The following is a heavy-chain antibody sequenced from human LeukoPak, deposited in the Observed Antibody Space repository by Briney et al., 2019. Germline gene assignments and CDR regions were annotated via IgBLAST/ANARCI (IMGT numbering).Heavy chain of an antibody. CDR2: INPSGGST. D-gene: IGHD4-17*01. CDR3: ARPAEAETTVDAFDI. CDR1: GYTFTSYY. V-gene: IGHV1-46*01. Sequence: ASVKVSCKASGYTFTSYYMHWVRQAPGQGLEWMGIINPSGGSTSYAQKFQGRVTMTRDTSTSTVYMELSSLRSEDTAVYYCARPAEAETTVDAFDIWGQGTMVTVSS. J-gene: IGHJ3*02.